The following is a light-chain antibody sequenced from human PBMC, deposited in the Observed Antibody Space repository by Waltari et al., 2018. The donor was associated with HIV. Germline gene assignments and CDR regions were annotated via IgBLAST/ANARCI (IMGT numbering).Light chain of an antibody. CDR1: SSDVGGYNY. CDR2: EVS. J-gene: IGLJ2*01. CDR3: SSYAGSNSVL. V-gene: IGLV2-8*01. Sequence: QSALTQPPSASGSPGQSVTISCTGTSSDVGGYNYVPWYQQHPGKAPKRMIEEVSKRPSGVPDRFSGSKSGNTASLTVSGLQAEDEADYYCSSYAGSNSVLFGGGTKLTVL.